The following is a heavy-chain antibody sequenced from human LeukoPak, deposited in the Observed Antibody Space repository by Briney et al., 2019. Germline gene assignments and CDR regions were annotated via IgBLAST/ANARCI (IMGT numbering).Heavy chain of an antibody. D-gene: IGHD2-21*02. V-gene: IGHV3-30*18. CDR3: AKDQGRIVVVTARVRAFDI. CDR1: GFTFSSYG. J-gene: IGHJ3*02. CDR2: ISYDGSNK. Sequence: EPGGSLRLSCAASGFTFSSYGMHWVRQAPGKGLEWVAVISYDGSNKYYADSVKGRFTISRDNSKNTLYLQMNSLRAEDTAVYYCAKDQGRIVVVTARVRAFDIWGQGTMVTVSS.